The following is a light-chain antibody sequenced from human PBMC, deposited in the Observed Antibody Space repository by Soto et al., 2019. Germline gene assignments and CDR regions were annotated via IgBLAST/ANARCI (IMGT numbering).Light chain of an antibody. CDR1: QSVSSNY. CDR2: GAS. J-gene: IGKJ4*01. CDR3: QERSNWPPLT. Sequence: PGERATLSCRASQSVSSNYLAWYQQRPGQSPRLLIYGASTRVTGVPVRFSGGGSGTDFTLTISSLEPEDFAVYYCQERSNWPPLTFGGGTKVDIK. V-gene: IGKV3-11*01.